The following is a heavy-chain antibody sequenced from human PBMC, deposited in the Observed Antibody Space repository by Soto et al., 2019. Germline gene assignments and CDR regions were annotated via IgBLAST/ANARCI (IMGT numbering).Heavy chain of an antibody. Sequence: QVQLVQSGAEVKKPGASVKVSCKASDFTFTSYGISWVRQAPGQGLEWMGWISAYNGNTDYAQKLQGRVTMTTDTSTATAHMELRGPRSDDTAVYYCARHPPITGGLRGTPLMAVWGQGTAVTVSS. V-gene: IGHV1-18*04. J-gene: IGHJ6*02. CDR1: DFTFTSYG. CDR3: ARHPPITGGLRGTPLMAV. D-gene: IGHD1-20*01. CDR2: ISAYNGNT.